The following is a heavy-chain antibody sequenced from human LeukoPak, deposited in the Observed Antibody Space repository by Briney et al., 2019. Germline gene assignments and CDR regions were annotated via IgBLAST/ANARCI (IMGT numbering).Heavy chain of an antibody. CDR1: GFTFDDYA. J-gene: IGHJ2*01. CDR2: ISWNSDSI. D-gene: IGHD5-12*01. V-gene: IGHV3-9*01. Sequence: QPGGSLRLSCAASGFTFDDYAMHWVRQVPGKGLEWVSGISWNSDSIVYGDSVKGRFTVSRDNAKNSLYLQMNSLSAEDTALYYCTKAPRRGYDYWYFDLWGRGTLVTVSS. CDR3: TKAPRRGYDYWYFDL.